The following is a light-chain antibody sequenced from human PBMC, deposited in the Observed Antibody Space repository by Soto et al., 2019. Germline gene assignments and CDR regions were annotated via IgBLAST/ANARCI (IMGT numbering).Light chain of an antibody. J-gene: IGKJ3*01. CDR3: QQYNNWPFT. Sequence: EIVMTQSPATLSVSPGERATLSCMASQSVSSNLAWYQQKPGQAPRLLIYGASTSATGIPARFSGSGSGTEFTLTISSLQSEDFAVYYCQQYNNWPFTFGPGTKVDIK. CDR2: GAS. V-gene: IGKV3-15*01. CDR1: QSVSSN.